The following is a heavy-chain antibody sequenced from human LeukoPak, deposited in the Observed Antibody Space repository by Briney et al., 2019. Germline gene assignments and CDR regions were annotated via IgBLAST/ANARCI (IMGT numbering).Heavy chain of an antibody. J-gene: IGHJ4*02. CDR1: GFTFSNNF. CDR2: ISDGGDTT. V-gene: IGHV3-23*01. Sequence: GGSLRLSCAASGFTFSNNFMTWVRQAAGEGMEWVTGISDGGDTTYDAGSVKGRLTVSRENSKNILSLEMNSLRAEDTAIFYCAKTQGFFDHWGQGSLVTVSS. CDR3: AKTQGFFDH.